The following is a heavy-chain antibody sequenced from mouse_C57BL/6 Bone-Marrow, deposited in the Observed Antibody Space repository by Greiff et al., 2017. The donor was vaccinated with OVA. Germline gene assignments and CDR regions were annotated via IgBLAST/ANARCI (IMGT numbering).Heavy chain of an antibody. Sequence: EVHLVESGGDLVKPGGSLKLSCAASGFTFSSYGMSWVRQTPDKRLEWVATISSGGSYIYYPDRVKGRFTISRYTAKNTLYLHMSSLKSEDTAMYYCARLLYYDYDWFADWGQGTLVTVSA. CDR3: ARLLYYDYDWFAD. CDR2: ISSGGSYI. CDR1: GFTFSSYG. D-gene: IGHD2-4*01. J-gene: IGHJ3*01. V-gene: IGHV5-6*01.